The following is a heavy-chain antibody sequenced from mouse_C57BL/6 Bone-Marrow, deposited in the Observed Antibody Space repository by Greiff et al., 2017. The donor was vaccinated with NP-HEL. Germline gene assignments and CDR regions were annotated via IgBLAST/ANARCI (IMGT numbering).Heavy chain of an antibody. CDR1: GFNIKDDY. CDR2: IDPENGDT. Sequence: VQLQQSGAELVRPGASVKLSCTASGFNIKDDYMHWVKQRPEQGLEWIGWIDPENGDTEYASKFQGKATITADPSSNTAYLQLSSLTSEDTAVYYCTTGIYDGYYWFAYWGQGTLVTVSA. V-gene: IGHV14-4*01. D-gene: IGHD2-3*01. CDR3: TTGIYDGYYWFAY. J-gene: IGHJ3*01.